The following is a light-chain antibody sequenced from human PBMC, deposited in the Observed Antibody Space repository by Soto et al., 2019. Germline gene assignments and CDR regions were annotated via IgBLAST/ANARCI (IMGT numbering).Light chain of an antibody. CDR1: QSISTY. J-gene: IGKJ5*01. CDR3: QQSYTTPIT. CDR2: AAS. Sequence: DIQMTQSAASLSASVGDRVTITWGANQSISTYLNWYQQKLGKAPKLLIYAASSLQSGVPSRFSGSGSGTDFTLTISSLQTADFATYYCQQSYTTPITFGQGTRLEIK. V-gene: IGKV1-39*01.